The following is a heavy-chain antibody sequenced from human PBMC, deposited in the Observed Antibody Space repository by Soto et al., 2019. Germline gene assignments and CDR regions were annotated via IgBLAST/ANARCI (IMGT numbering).Heavy chain of an antibody. J-gene: IGHJ5*02. Sequence: QVQLVQSGAEVKKPGSSVKVSCKASGGTFSSYAISWVRQAPGQGLEWMGGIIPIFGTANYAQKFQGRVTSTAAESTSTAYMERSSLRAEDPAVYYCARDPQDTIFGTGPTLFAWFDPWGQGTLVTVSS. V-gene: IGHV1-69*12. CDR3: ARDPQDTIFGTGPTLFAWFDP. CDR2: IIPIFGTA. D-gene: IGHD3-3*01. CDR1: GGTFSSYA.